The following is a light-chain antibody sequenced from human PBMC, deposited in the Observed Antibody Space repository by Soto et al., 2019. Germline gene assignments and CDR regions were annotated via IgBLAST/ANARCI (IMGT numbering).Light chain of an antibody. J-gene: IGKJ1*01. CDR3: QQYGSSPWT. CDR2: GAS. V-gene: IGKV3-20*01. CDR1: QSVSSSY. Sequence: EIVFTQSPRTLSLSPGERATLSFRASQSVSSSYLAWYQQKPGQAPRLLIYGASSRATGIPDRFSGSGSGTDFTLTISRLEPEDFAVYYCQQYGSSPWTFGQGTKVDIK.